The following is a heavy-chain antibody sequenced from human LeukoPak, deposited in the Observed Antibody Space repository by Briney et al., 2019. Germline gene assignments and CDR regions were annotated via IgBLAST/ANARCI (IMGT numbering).Heavy chain of an antibody. CDR3: TGGALDY. CDR1: GFTFSDYW. V-gene: IGHV3-7*04. Sequence: GGSLRLSCAASGFTFSDYWMSWVRQAPGQGLEWVAKINQDGREQHFVDSVKGRFTIARDNAKNSLFLQMDSLRAEDTAVYYCTGGALDYWGQGALVTVSS. CDR2: INQDGREQ. J-gene: IGHJ4*02.